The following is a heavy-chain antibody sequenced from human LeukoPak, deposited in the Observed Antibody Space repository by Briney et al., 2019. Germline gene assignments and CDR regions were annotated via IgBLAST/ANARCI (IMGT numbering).Heavy chain of an antibody. CDR2: IRYDGSNK. V-gene: IGHV3-30*02. CDR3: AKGTYCGGDCYYFDY. CDR1: GFTFSSYG. J-gene: IGHJ4*02. D-gene: IGHD2-21*01. Sequence: PGGSLRLSCAASGFTFSSYGMHWVRQAPGKGLEWVAFIRYDGSNKYYADSVKGRFTISRDNSKNTLYLQMNSLRAEDTAVYYCAKGTYCGGDCYYFDYWGQGTLVTVSS.